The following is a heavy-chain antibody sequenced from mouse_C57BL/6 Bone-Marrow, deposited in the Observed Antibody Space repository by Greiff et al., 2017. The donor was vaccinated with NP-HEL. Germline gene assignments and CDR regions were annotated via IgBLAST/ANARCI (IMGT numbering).Heavy chain of an antibody. CDR3: ARAYRFAY. CDR2: IYPGDGDT. Sequence: QVQLQQSGAELVKPGASVKISCKASGYAFRSYWMNWVKQRPGKGLAWIGQIYPGDGDTTYNGKFKGKATLTADKSSSTGYMQDSSLTSEDSAVYFCARAYRFAYWGQGTLVTVSA. J-gene: IGHJ3*01. CDR1: GYAFRSYW. D-gene: IGHD2-10*01. V-gene: IGHV1-80*01.